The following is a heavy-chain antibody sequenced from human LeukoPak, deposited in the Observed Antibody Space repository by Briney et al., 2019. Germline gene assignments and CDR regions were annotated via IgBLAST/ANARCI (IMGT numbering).Heavy chain of an antibody. CDR1: GYTLTELS. D-gene: IGHD3-10*01. V-gene: IGHV1-24*01. J-gene: IGHJ6*02. Sequence: ASVKVSCKVSGYTLTELSMHWVRQAPGKGLEGMGGFDPEDGETIYAQKFQGRVTMTEDTSTDTAYMELSSLRSEDTAVYYCATPSPYGSGSKGMDVWGQGTTVTVSS. CDR3: ATPSPYGSGSKGMDV. CDR2: FDPEDGET.